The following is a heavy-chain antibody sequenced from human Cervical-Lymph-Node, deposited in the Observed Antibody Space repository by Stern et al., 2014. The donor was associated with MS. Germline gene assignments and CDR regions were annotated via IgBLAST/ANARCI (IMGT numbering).Heavy chain of an antibody. V-gene: IGHV5-51*01. CDR1: GFTFSSYW. D-gene: IGHD5-18*01. Sequence: LQLVQSGAEVKKPGESLKISCKGSGFTFSSYWIAWVRQMPGKGLEWMGIIFPSDSDTTYSPSFQGQVTISADKSISTAYLQWSSLKASDTAMYYCARHQPGGDHTALDSWGQGTLVTVSS. CDR3: ARHQPGGDHTALDS. J-gene: IGHJ4*02. CDR2: IFPSDSDT.